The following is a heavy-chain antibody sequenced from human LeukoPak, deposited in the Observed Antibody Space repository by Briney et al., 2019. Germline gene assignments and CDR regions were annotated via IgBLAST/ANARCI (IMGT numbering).Heavy chain of an antibody. Sequence: GGSLRLSCAVSGFTFSSYAMSWVRQAPGKGLEWVSAISGSGGSTYYADSVKGRFTISRDNSKNTLYLQMNSLRAEDTAVYYCARGGGRDYYGSGSYFKIDYWGQGTLVTVSS. CDR3: ARGGGRDYYGSGSYFKIDY. V-gene: IGHV3-23*01. CDR1: GFTFSSYA. J-gene: IGHJ4*02. CDR2: ISGSGGST. D-gene: IGHD3-10*01.